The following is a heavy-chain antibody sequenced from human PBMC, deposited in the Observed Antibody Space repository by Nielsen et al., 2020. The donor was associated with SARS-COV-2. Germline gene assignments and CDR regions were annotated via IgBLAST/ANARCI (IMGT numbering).Heavy chain of an antibody. D-gene: IGHD2-15*01. CDR1: GFTFSDYS. CDR3: TRGFYSQSDC. V-gene: IGHV3-21*01. J-gene: IGHJ4*02. Sequence: GGSLRPSCTGSGFTFSDYSMNWVRQAPGKGLEWVASISGDSNYIFYSELVKGRFTMSRDNGKNSLYLQMNTLRSEDTALYYCTRGFYSQSDCWGQGTLVTVSS. CDR2: ISGDSNYI.